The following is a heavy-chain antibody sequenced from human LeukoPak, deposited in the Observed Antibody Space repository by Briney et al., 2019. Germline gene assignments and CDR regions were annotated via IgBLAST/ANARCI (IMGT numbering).Heavy chain of an antibody. V-gene: IGHV1-69*06. CDR1: GGTFSSYA. J-gene: IGHJ4*02. Sequence: ASVKVSCKASGGTFSSYAISWVRQAPGQGLEWMGGIIPIFGTANYAQKFQGRVTITADKSTSTAYMELSSLRSEDTAVYYCARDHVSYGDYFDYWGQGTLVTVSS. CDR3: ARDHVSYGDYFDY. CDR2: IIPIFGTA. D-gene: IGHD4-17*01.